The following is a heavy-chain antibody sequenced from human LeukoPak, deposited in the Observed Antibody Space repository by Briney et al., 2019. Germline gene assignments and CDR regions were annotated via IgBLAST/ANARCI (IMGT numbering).Heavy chain of an antibody. CDR2: IYYTGST. CDR1: GGSISSSSYD. CDR3: ARHSGSTVTTDSDY. Sequence: SETLSLTCTVSGGSISSSSYDWGWIRQPPGKGLEWIGSIYYTGSTYYNPSLKNRVTMSVDTSKNQFSLKLSSVTAADTAVYYCARHSGSTVTTDSDYWGQGTLVTVSS. V-gene: IGHV4-39*01. J-gene: IGHJ4*02. D-gene: IGHD4-11*01.